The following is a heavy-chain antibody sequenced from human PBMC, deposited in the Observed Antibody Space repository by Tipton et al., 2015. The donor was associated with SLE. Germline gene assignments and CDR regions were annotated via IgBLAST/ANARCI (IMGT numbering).Heavy chain of an antibody. Sequence: TLSLTCAVYGGSFSGYYWSWIRQPPGKGLEWIGEINHSGSTNYNPSLKSRVTISVDTSKNQFSLKLSSVTAVDTAVYYCARAYAGDVDYWGQGTLVTVSS. J-gene: IGHJ4*02. D-gene: IGHD2-2*01. V-gene: IGHV4-34*01. CDR3: ARAYAGDVDY. CDR2: INHSGST. CDR1: GGSFSGYY.